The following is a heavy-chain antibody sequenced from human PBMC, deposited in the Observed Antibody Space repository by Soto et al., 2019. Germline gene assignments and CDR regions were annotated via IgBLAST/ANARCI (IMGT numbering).Heavy chain of an antibody. Sequence: PGPSVKVSCKTSGYTFTSYGISWVRQAPGQGLEWMGWITANNVNTNYAQKFQGRATMTTDTSTATAYMELRSLRSDDTAVYYCARDMGGYYFEPNDYWGQGTLVTVSS. CDR3: ARDMGGYYFEPNDY. J-gene: IGHJ4*02. CDR1: GYTFTSYG. CDR2: ITANNVNT. D-gene: IGHD3-22*01. V-gene: IGHV1-18*01.